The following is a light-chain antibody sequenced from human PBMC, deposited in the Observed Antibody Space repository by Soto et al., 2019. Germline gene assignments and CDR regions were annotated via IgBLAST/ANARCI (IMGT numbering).Light chain of an antibody. CDR3: QQYNSYSGT. Sequence: DIQMTHSPSTLSASVGDGVTITCRASQRISTWLAWYQQKPGKAPKLLIYAASTLQSGVPSRFSGSGSGTEFTLTISSLQPDDFATYYCQQYNSYSGTFGQGTKVDIK. CDR2: AAS. CDR1: QRISTW. J-gene: IGKJ1*01. V-gene: IGKV1-5*01.